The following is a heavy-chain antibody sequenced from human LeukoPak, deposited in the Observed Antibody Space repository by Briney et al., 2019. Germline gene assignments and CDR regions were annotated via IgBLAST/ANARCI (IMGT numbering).Heavy chain of an antibody. Sequence: TGGSLRLSCVASGFTFSSYALSWVRQAPGKGLEWVSTISSSSSYIYYADSVKGRFTISRDNAKNSLYLQMNSLRAEDTAVYYCAARSITMVLGSFDIWGQRTMVTVSS. CDR1: GFTFSSYA. J-gene: IGHJ3*02. V-gene: IGHV3-21*01. CDR3: AARSITMVLGSFDI. CDR2: ISSSSSYI. D-gene: IGHD3-10*01.